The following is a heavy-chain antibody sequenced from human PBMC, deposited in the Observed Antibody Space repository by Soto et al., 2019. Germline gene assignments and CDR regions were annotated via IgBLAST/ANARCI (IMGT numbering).Heavy chain of an antibody. D-gene: IGHD3-3*01. CDR1: GFTFSSYA. V-gene: IGHV3-30-3*01. J-gene: IGHJ6*02. CDR3: ARDRDDSRFLEWLLSDYGMDV. CDR2: ISYDGSNK. Sequence: PGGSLRLSCAASGFTFSSYAMHWVRQAPGKGLEWVAVISYDGSNKYYADSVKGRFTISRDNSKNTLYLQMNSLRAEDTAVYYCARDRDDSRFLEWLLSDYGMDVWGQGTTVTVSS.